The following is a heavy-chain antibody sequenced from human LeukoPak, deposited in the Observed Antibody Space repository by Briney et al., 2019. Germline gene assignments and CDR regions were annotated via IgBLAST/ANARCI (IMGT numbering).Heavy chain of an antibody. CDR3: ANYASYLYCSGGSCYSDFDY. D-gene: IGHD2-15*01. CDR2: ISGSGGST. CDR1: GFTFSSYA. Sequence: PGGSLRLSCAASGFTFSSYAMSWVRQAPGKGLEWVSAISGSGGSTYYADSVKGRFTISRDNSKNTLYLQMNSLRAEDTAVYYCANYASYLYCSGGSCYSDFDYWGQGTLVTVSS. V-gene: IGHV3-23*01. J-gene: IGHJ4*02.